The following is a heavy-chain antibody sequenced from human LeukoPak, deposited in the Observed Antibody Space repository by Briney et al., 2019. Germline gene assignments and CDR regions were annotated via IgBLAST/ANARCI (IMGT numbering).Heavy chain of an antibody. J-gene: IGHJ4*02. Sequence: SETLSLTCAVYGGSFSGYYWSWIRQPPGKGLEWIGEINHSGSTNYNPSLKSRVTISVDTSKNQFSLNLRSMTAADTAVYYCARLWDESGSYWGQGIMVIVSS. CDR3: ARLWDESGSY. CDR2: INHSGST. CDR1: GGSFSGYY. D-gene: IGHD1-26*01. V-gene: IGHV4-34*01.